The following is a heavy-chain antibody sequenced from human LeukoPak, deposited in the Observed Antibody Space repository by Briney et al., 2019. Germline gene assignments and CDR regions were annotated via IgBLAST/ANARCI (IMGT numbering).Heavy chain of an antibody. Sequence: ASVKVSCKASGYTFTSYEINWVRQATGQGLEWMGWMNPNSGNTGYAQKFQGRVTITRNTSISTAYMELSSLRSEDTAVYYCARLRYCSGGSCFDPWGQGTLVTVSS. D-gene: IGHD2-15*01. J-gene: IGHJ5*02. V-gene: IGHV1-8*03. CDR2: MNPNSGNT. CDR1: GYTFTSYE. CDR3: ARLRYCSGGSCFDP.